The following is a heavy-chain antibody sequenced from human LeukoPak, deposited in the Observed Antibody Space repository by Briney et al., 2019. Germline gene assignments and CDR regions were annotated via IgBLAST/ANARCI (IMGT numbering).Heavy chain of an antibody. CDR3: AKGKSATVTTSYFDY. V-gene: IGHV3-30*02. J-gene: IGHJ4*02. Sequence: GGSLRLSXAASGFTFSSYGMHWVRQAPGKGLEWVAFIRYDGSNKYYADSVKGRFTISRDNSKNTLYLQMNSLRAEDTAVYYCAKGKSATVTTSYFDYWGQGTLVTVSS. CDR2: IRYDGSNK. D-gene: IGHD4-17*01. CDR1: GFTFSSYG.